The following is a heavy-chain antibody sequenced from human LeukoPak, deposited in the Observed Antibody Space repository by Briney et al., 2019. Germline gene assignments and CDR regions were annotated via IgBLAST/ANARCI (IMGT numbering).Heavy chain of an antibody. CDR2: INPNSGGT. CDR3: ARGCSSTSCYVARFDP. J-gene: IGHJ5*02. D-gene: IGHD2-2*01. CDR1: GYTFTGYY. V-gene: IGHV1-2*02. Sequence: ASVKVSCKASGYTFTGYYMHWVRQAPGQGLEWMGWINPNSGGTNYAQKFQGRVTMTRDTSISTAYMELSRLRSDDTAVYYCARGCSSTSCYVARFDPWGQGTLVTVSS.